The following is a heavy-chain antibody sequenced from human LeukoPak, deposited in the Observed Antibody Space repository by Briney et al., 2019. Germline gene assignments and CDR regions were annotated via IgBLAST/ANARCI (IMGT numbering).Heavy chain of an antibody. CDR3: ARRGPNYDYVWGSYRHGRFDY. CDR1: GGSISSSSYY. Sequence: SETLSLTCTVSGGSISSSSYYWGWIRQPPGKGLEWIGSIYYSGSTYYNPSLKSRVTISVDTSKNQFSLKLSSVTAADTAVYYCARRGPNYDYVWGSYRHGRFDYWGQGTLVTVSS. V-gene: IGHV4-39*01. CDR2: IYYSGST. D-gene: IGHD3-16*02. J-gene: IGHJ4*02.